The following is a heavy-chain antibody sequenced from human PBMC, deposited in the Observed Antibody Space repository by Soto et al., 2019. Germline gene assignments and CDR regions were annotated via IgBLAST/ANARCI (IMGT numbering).Heavy chain of an antibody. D-gene: IGHD3-22*01. CDR1: GYTFTSYY. Sequence: QVQLVQSGAEVKKPGASVKVSCKASGYTFTSYYMHWVRQAPGQGLEWMGIINPSGGSTSYAQKFQGRVTMTGDTSTSTVYMELSSLRSEDTAVYYCARAGYDSSGYYYVGGGYYYYYGMDVWGQGTTVTVSS. V-gene: IGHV1-46*01. CDR2: INPSGGST. J-gene: IGHJ6*02. CDR3: ARAGYDSSGYYYVGGGYYYYYGMDV.